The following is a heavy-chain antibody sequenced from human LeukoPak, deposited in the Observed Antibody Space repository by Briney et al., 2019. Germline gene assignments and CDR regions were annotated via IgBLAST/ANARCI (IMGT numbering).Heavy chain of an antibody. CDR1: GGSINNYY. J-gene: IGHJ4*02. D-gene: IGHD6-19*01. CDR3: ARHEDSSGWCFDY. V-gene: IGHV4-59*08. Sequence: PSETLSLTCTVSGGSINNYYWSWIRQPPGKGLEWIGYISYSGSTNYNPSLKSRVTISVDTSRNQFSLELSSVTAADTAVYYCARHEDSSGWCFDYWGQGTLVTVSS. CDR2: ISYSGST.